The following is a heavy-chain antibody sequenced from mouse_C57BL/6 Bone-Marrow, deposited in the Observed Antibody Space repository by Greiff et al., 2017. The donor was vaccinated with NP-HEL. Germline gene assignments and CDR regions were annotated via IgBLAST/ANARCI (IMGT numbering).Heavy chain of an antibody. CDR3: ASGIDYYGSSYSPRDY. J-gene: IGHJ2*01. D-gene: IGHD1-1*01. Sequence: QVQLQQPGAELVKPGASVKMSCKASGYTFTSYWITWVKQRPGQGLEWIGDIYPGSGSTNYNEKFKSKATLTVDTSSSTADMQLSSLTAEDSAVYYCASGIDYYGSSYSPRDYWGQGTTLTVSS. CDR2: IYPGSGST. V-gene: IGHV1-55*01. CDR1: GYTFTSYW.